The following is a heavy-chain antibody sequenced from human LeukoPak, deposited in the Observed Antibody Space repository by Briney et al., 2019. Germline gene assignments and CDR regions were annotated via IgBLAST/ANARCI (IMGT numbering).Heavy chain of an antibody. J-gene: IGHJ4*02. CDR1: GFSVSSYS. CDR2: ISSSSSYI. CDR3: ARDHIRQA. D-gene: IGHD2-21*01. Sequence: PGGSLRLSCAASGFSVSSYSMNWVRQTPGKGLEWVSSISSSSSYIYYADSVKGRFTISRDNAKNSLYLQMNSLTAEDMAVYYCARDHIRQAWGQGTRVTVSS. V-gene: IGHV3-21*06.